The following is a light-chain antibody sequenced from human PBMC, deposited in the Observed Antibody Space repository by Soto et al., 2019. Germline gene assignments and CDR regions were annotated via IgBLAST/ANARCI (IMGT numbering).Light chain of an antibody. V-gene: IGKV3-20*01. CDR2: AAS. CDR1: QTVRNNY. CDR3: QQYGTSEII. Sequence: EFVLTQSPGTLSLSPGERATLSCRASQTVRNNYLAWYQQKPGQAPRLLIYAASSRATGIPDRFSGSVSGTDFTLTISRLEPEDFAIFYCQQYGTSEIIFGQGTRLEIK. J-gene: IGKJ5*01.